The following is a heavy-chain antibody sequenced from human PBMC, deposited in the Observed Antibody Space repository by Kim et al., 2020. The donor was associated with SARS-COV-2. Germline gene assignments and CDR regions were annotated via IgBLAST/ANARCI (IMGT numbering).Heavy chain of an antibody. Sequence: ASVKVSCKASGYTFTGYYMHWVRQAPGQGLEWMGWINPNSGGTNYAQKFQGRVTMTRDTSISTAYMELSRLRSDVTAVYYCASDASFDWLSFAAFDIWGQGTMVSVSS. CDR1: GYTFTGYY. CDR2: INPNSGGT. V-gene: IGHV1-2*02. CDR3: ASDASFDWLSFAAFDI. D-gene: IGHD3-9*01. J-gene: IGHJ3*02.